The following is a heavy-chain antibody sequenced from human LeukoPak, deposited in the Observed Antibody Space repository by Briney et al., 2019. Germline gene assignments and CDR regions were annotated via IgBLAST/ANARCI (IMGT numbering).Heavy chain of an antibody. D-gene: IGHD4-17*01. V-gene: IGHV4-59*12. J-gene: IGHJ6*02. Sequence: PSETLSLTCTVSGDSINSYYWNWIRQPPGKGLEWIGYIYYSGRTDYNPSLKSRVTISVDTSKNQFSLKLSSVTAADTAVYHCARGSSDYGDYKNGMDVWGQGTTVTVSS. CDR3: ARGSSDYGDYKNGMDV. CDR2: IYYSGRT. CDR1: GDSINSYY.